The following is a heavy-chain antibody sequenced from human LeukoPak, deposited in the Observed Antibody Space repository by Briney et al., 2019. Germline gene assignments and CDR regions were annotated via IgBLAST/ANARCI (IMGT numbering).Heavy chain of an antibody. V-gene: IGHV5-51*01. Sequence: GESLKISCKGSGYSFTSYWIGWVRQMPGKGLEWMGIIFPGDSDTRYSPSFQGQVTISADKSISTAYLQWSSLKASDTAMYYCARGSLYSSTSSLFGYWGQGTLVTVSS. CDR2: IFPGDSDT. CDR3: ARGSLYSSTSSLFGY. D-gene: IGHD6-13*01. CDR1: GYSFTSYW. J-gene: IGHJ4*02.